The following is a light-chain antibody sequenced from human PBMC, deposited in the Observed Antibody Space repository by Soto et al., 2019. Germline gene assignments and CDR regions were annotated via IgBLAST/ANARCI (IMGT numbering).Light chain of an antibody. V-gene: IGLV1-47*01. CDR2: RNN. J-gene: IGLJ1*01. CDR1: SSNIGSDY. CDR3: AAWDDSLSGYV. Sequence: QSALTQPPSASGTPGQRVAIFCSGSSSNIGSDYVNWYQHLPGTAPKLLIYRNNQRPPGVPDRFSGSKSGTSASLAISGLRSEDEADYYCAAWDDSLSGYVFGTGTKVTVL.